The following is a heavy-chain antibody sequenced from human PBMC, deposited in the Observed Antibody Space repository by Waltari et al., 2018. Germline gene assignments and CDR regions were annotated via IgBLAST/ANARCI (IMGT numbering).Heavy chain of an antibody. V-gene: IGHV3-72*01. D-gene: IGHD1-26*01. CDR1: GLPFTLHY. Sequence: EVQLVESGGGLVQPGGSLRLSCVLSGLPFTLHYMDWVRQDPGKGLEWVGRTKNKANRYTTEYAASVKGRFIISRDDSKNSLYLQMNSLKTEDTAVYFCTSRHSGSSDYWGQGTLVTVSS. J-gene: IGHJ4*02. CDR3: TSRHSGSSDY. CDR2: TKNKANRYTT.